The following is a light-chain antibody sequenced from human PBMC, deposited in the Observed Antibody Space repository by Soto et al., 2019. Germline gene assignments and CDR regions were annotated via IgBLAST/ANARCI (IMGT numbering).Light chain of an antibody. CDR1: TSVSSSY. Sequence: EIVLTQSPATLSLSPGERATLSCGASTSVSSSYLAWYQQKPGLAPSLLIYDASSRATGITDRFSGSGAGTDFTITISRLEPEDFAVYYCQQYGSSPYTFGQGTKLEIK. CDR3: QQYGSSPYT. J-gene: IGKJ2*01. V-gene: IGKV3D-20*01. CDR2: DAS.